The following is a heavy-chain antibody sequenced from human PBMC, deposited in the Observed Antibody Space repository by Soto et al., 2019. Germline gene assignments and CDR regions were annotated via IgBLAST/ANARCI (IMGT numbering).Heavy chain of an antibody. D-gene: IGHD3-10*01. CDR2: IKEDGSET. J-gene: IGHJ4*02. CDR1: GFSFSNYW. CDR3: ARALYGWGSSIH. V-gene: IGHV3-7*05. Sequence: EVQLVESGGGLVQPGGSLRLSCAASGFSFSNYWMSWVRQAPGKGLEWVANIKEDGSETYYVDSVKGRFTISRDNAKSSLYLQMNSLRVEDTAVYYCARALYGWGSSIHWGQGTLLTVSS.